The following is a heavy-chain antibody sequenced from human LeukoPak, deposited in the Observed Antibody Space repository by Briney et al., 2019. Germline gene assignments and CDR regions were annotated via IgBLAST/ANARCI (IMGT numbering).Heavy chain of an antibody. CDR1: GFTFGDYA. Sequence: GGSLRLSCTASGFTFGDYAMSWVRQAPGKGLEWVGFIRSKAYGGTTEYAASVKGRFTISRDDSKSIAYLQMNSLKTEDTAVYYCTRDRPSYSSSIDYWGQGTLVTVSS. CDR2: IRSKAYGGTT. V-gene: IGHV3-49*04. J-gene: IGHJ4*02. CDR3: TRDRPSYSSSIDY. D-gene: IGHD6-13*01.